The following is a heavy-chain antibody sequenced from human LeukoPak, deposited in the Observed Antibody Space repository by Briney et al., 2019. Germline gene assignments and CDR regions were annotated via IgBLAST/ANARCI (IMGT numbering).Heavy chain of an antibody. Sequence: ASVKVSCKASGYTFTSYDINWVRQATGQGLEWMGWMNPNSGNTGYAQKFQGRVTITRNTSISTAYMELSSLRSEDTAVYYCARPHLFEVNAFDIWGQGTVVTVSS. D-gene: IGHD3-3*01. CDR3: ARPHLFEVNAFDI. CDR2: MNPNSGNT. J-gene: IGHJ3*02. V-gene: IGHV1-8*03. CDR1: GYTFTSYD.